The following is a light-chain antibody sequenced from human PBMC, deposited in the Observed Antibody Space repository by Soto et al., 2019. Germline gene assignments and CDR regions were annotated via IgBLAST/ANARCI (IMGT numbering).Light chain of an antibody. CDR3: ISFTDTGTVM. CDR2: DVS. CDR1: SSDVGAYHS. V-gene: IGLV2-14*03. Sequence: QSALTQPASVSGSPGQSFTIPCTGSSSDVGAYHSVSWYQQHPGKAPKLIIFDVSNRPSGVSNRFSGSKSGNTASLTSSGLQAEDEADYYCISFTDTGTVMFGGGTKVTGL. J-gene: IGLJ3*02.